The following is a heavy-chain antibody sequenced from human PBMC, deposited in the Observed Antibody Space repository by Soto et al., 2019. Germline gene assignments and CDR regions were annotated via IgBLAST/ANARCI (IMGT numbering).Heavy chain of an antibody. CDR1: GFSFDDYA. V-gene: IGHV3-9*01. CDR3: AKGGVEYSSSRQYYYYYMDV. D-gene: IGHD6-6*01. J-gene: IGHJ6*03. CDR2: ITWNSGTI. Sequence: GGSLRLSCAASGFSFDDYAMYWVRQAPGKGLEWVSSITWNSGTIGYADSVKGRFTISRDNAKNSLSPQMDSLRPEDTALYYCAKGGVEYSSSRQYYYYYMDVWGKGTTVTVSS.